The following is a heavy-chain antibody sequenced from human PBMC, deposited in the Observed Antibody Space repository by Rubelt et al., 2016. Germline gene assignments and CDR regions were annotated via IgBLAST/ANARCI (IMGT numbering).Heavy chain of an antibody. V-gene: IGHV1-18*01. CDR2: ISTYNGDT. D-gene: IGHD5-18*01. J-gene: IGHJ4*02. Sequence: GASVKVSCKASGYTFKRYGISWVRQAPGQGLEWMGWISTYNGDTRYAQNLQGRLTMTTDTSTSTAYMELRSLRSDDTAVYYCARDPSNTSGYNAYFDYWGQGTLVTASS. CDR1: GYTFKRYG. CDR3: ARDPSNTSGYNAYFDY.